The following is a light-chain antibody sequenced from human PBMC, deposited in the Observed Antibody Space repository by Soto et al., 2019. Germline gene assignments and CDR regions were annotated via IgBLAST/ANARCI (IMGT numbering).Light chain of an antibody. CDR1: QTISTF. CDR2: DAS. Sequence: IQMTQSPSSLSSSVGDRVTITCRSSQTISTFLHWFQQKPGKAPNLLIYDASSLQSGVPSRFSGSGSGTEFPLIISRMNADDFATDYCQQSFSTPTFGQGTRLEIK. V-gene: IGKV1-39*01. J-gene: IGKJ5*01. CDR3: QQSFSTPT.